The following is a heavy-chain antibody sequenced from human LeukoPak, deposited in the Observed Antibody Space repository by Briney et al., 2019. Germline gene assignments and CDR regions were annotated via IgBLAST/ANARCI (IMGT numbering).Heavy chain of an antibody. J-gene: IGHJ5*02. CDR2: IWYDGSNK. D-gene: IGHD3-10*01. V-gene: IGHV3-30*02. Sequence: PGGSLRLSCAASGFTFSSYGMHWVRQAPGKGQEWVAVIWYDGSNKYYADSVKGRFPISRDNSKNTLYLQMNSLRAEDTAVYYCAKVEGSGSMNWFDPWGQGTLVTVSS. CDR1: GFTFSSYG. CDR3: AKVEGSGSMNWFDP.